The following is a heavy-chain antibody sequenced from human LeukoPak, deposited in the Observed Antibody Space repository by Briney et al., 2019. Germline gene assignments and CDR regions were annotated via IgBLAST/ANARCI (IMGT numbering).Heavy chain of an antibody. CDR1: GFTFSSYW. D-gene: IGHD3-22*01. CDR3: ARVGDSSGYYLYFQH. V-gene: IGHV3-7*01. J-gene: IGHJ1*01. CDR2: IKQDGSEK. Sequence: GGSLRLSCAASGFTFSSYWMSWVRQAPGKGLEWVANIKQDGSEKYYVDSVKGRFTISRDNAKNSLYLQMNSLRAEDTAVYYCARVGDSSGYYLYFQHWGQGTLVTVSS.